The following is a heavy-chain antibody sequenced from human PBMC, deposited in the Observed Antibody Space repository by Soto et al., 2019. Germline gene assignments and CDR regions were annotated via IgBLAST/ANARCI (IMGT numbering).Heavy chain of an antibody. CDR3: ANYPTTVTSDY. CDR1: GGSVSSGSYY. J-gene: IGHJ4*02. D-gene: IGHD4-17*01. V-gene: IGHV4-61*01. Sequence: QVQLQESGPGLVKPSETLSLTCTVSGGSVSSGSYYWSWIRQPPGKGLEWIGYIYYSGSTNYTPSLQSRVTISVDTSKNQFSLKLSSVTAADTAVYYCANYPTTVTSDYWGQGTLVTVSS. CDR2: IYYSGST.